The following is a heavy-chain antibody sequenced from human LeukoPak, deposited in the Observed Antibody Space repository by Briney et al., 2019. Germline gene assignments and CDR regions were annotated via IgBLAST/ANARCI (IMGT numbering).Heavy chain of an antibody. J-gene: IGHJ4*02. Sequence: PSETLSLTCTVSGGSITTYYWSWIRQPPGKGLEWIGHIYYSGSTNYNPSLKSRVTISVDTSKNQFSLRLTSVTAADTAVYYCARLQAVAGAWGSDYWGQGTLVTVSS. CDR2: IYYSGST. CDR3: ARLQAVAGAWGSDY. CDR1: GGSITTYY. V-gene: IGHV4-59*08. D-gene: IGHD6-19*01.